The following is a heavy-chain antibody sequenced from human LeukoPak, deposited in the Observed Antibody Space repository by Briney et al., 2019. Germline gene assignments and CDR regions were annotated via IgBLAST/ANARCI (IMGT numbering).Heavy chain of an antibody. CDR1: GDSVASGGYY. D-gene: IGHD3-10*01. CDR3: ERVGVIMATSSVAFDI. CDR2: IYYSGST. V-gene: IGHV4-61*08. Sequence: PSETLSLTCTVSGDSVASGGYYWNWIRQPPGKGLEWIGYIYYSGSTNYNPSLKSRVTISVDTSKNQFSLKLSSVTAADTAVYYCERVGVIMATSSVAFDIWDQGTMVTVSS. J-gene: IGHJ3*02.